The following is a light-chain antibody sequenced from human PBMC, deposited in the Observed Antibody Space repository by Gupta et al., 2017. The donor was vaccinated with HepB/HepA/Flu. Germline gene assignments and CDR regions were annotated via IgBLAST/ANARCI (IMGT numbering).Light chain of an antibody. V-gene: IGKV1-39*01. CDR3: QETYDTPRT. Sequence: DIQRSQSPSSLSASVGDRVTITCRASQSISSYLIWYQQKPGTAPELLIYAASTLQTGVPSRFSGSGSGTDFTLTVSSLQPEDFATYCCQETYDTPRTFGGGTKVEIK. J-gene: IGKJ4*01. CDR1: QSISSY. CDR2: AAS.